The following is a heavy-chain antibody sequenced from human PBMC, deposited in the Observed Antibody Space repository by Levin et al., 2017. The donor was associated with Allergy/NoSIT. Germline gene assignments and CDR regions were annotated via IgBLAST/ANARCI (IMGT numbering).Heavy chain of an antibody. D-gene: IGHD3-10*01. CDR2: ISYDGSNK. CDR3: AKDHGGPMVRGVIITGLFDY. V-gene: IGHV3-30*18. CDR1: GFTFSSYG. J-gene: IGHJ4*02. Sequence: GGSLRLSCAASGFTFSSYGMHWVRQAPGKGLEWVAVISYDGSNKYYADSVKGRFTISRDNSKNTLYLQMNSLRAEDTAVYYCAKDHGGPMVRGVIITGLFDYWGQGTLVTVSS.